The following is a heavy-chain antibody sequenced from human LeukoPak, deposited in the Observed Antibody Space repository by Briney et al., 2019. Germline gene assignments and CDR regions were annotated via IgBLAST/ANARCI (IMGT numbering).Heavy chain of an antibody. CDR2: IYYSGST. J-gene: IGHJ4*02. CDR3: ARGDSSGYYDY. CDR1: GGSISSYY. V-gene: IGHV4-59*01. Sequence: PSETLSLTCTVSGGSISSYYWSWIRQPPGKGLEWIGYIYYSGSTNYNPSLKSRVTISVDTSKNQFSLKLSSVTTADTAVYYCARGDSSGYYDYWGQGTLVTVSS. D-gene: IGHD3-22*01.